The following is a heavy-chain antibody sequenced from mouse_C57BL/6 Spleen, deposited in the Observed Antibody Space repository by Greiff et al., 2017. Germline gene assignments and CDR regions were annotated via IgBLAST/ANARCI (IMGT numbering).Heavy chain of an antibody. CDR2: IYPSDSET. J-gene: IGHJ2*01. D-gene: IGHD2-3*01. V-gene: IGHV1-61*01. Sequence: QVQLKQPGAELVRPGSSVKLSCKASGYTFTSYWMDWVKQRPGQGLEWIGNIYPSDSETHYNQKFKDKATLTVDKSSSTAYMQLSSLTSEDSAVYYCARWLLPLDYWGQGTTLTVSS. CDR3: ARWLLPLDY. CDR1: GYTFTSYW.